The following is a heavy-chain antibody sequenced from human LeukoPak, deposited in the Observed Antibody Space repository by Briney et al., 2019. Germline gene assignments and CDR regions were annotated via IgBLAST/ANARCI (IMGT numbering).Heavy chain of an antibody. J-gene: IGHJ4*02. CDR3: ARLWVGYGWGYYFDY. CDR1: GGSISSSSYY. D-gene: IGHD3-10*01. CDR2: IYYSGST. V-gene: IGHV4-39*01. Sequence: SETLSLTCTVSGGSISSSSYYWGWFRQPPGKGLEWIGSIYYSGSTYYNPSLKSRVTISVDTSKNQFSLKLSSVTAADTAVYYCARLWVGYGWGYYFDYWGQGTLVTVSS.